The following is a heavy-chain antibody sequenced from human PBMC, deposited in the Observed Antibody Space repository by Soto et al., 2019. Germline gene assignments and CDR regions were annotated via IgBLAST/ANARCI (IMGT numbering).Heavy chain of an antibody. D-gene: IGHD3-22*01. CDR1: GFTFSDYY. Sequence: EVQLVESGGGLVQPGGSLRLSCAASGFTFSDYYINWVRQAPGKGLEWVGRTRNKANSYTTDYAAVVKGRFTISRDDSKNLIYLQMNSLKTEDKAVYYCAREGSSSGPDYEYWGQGTLVTVSS. J-gene: IGHJ4*02. V-gene: IGHV3-72*01. CDR3: AREGSSSGPDYEY. CDR2: TRNKANSYTT.